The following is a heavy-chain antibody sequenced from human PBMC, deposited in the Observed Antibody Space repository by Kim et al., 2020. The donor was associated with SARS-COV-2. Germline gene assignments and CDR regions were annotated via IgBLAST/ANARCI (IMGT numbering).Heavy chain of an antibody. J-gene: IGHJ3*02. D-gene: IGHD3-16*01. CDR2: ITKSSTTI. V-gene: IGHV3-48*02. CDR3: VRARKGGAFDM. CDR1: GFTFSAYD. Sequence: GGSLRLSCATSGFTFSAYDMNWVRQAPGKGLEWLSFITKSSTTIYYADSVEGRFTISRDNAKNSLFLQMNSLRDEDTALYYCVRARKGGAFDMWGQGTMV.